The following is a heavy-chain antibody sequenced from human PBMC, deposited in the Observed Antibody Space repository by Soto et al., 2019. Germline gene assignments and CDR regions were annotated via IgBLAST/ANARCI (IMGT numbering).Heavy chain of an antibody. D-gene: IGHD1-1*01. Sequence: GGSLRLSCAASGFTFSSYSMNWVRQAPGKGLEWVSSISSSSSYIYYADSVKGRFTISRDNARNSLYLQMNSLRAEDTAVYYCAGEERRNYYYYGMDVWGQGTTVTVSS. J-gene: IGHJ6*02. CDR1: GFTFSSYS. V-gene: IGHV3-21*01. CDR3: AGEERRNYYYYGMDV. CDR2: ISSSSSYI.